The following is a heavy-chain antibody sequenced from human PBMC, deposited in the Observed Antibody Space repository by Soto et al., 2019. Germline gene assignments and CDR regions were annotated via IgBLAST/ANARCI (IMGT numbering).Heavy chain of an antibody. J-gene: IGHJ4*02. D-gene: IGHD2-21*02. CDR1: GFTFRSSG. CDR2: LAYDGSQK. Sequence: QVHLVESGGGVVQPGTSLTLTCTASGFTFRSSGMHWVRQAPGKGLEWLAFLAYDGSQKFYADSVKGRFSISRDNTKNTLYLHMSSLTAEHTAIYYCAIVRVTDSPLDHWGPGTLVTVSS. CDR3: AIVRVTDSPLDH. V-gene: IGHV3-30*03.